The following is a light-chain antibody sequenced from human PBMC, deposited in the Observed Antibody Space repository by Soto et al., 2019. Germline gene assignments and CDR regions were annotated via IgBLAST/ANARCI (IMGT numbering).Light chain of an antibody. CDR3: QHYDHLPPFT. J-gene: IGKJ3*01. CDR1: QDIRKY. V-gene: IGKV1-33*01. CDR2: GAS. Sequence: DIQMTQSPSSLSASVGDRVTITCQASQDIRKYLSWYQQKPGRAPKLLIYGASNLKTGVPSRFSGSGYGTDFTFTISSLQPEDIATYYCQHYDHLPPFTFGPGTKVAIK.